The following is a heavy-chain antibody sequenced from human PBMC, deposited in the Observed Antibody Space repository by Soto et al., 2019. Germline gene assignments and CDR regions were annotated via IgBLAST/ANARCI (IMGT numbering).Heavy chain of an antibody. D-gene: IGHD6-6*01. CDR1: GFTFSSYA. CDR2: ISGSGGST. J-gene: IGHJ6*02. Sequence: VGSLRLSCAASGFTFSSYAMSWVRQAPGKGLEWVSAISGSGGSTYYADSVKGRFTISRDNSKNTLYLQMNSLRAEDTAVYYCAKSYSSSFRNPYYYYGMDVWGQGTTVTVSS. CDR3: AKSYSSSFRNPYYYYGMDV. V-gene: IGHV3-23*01.